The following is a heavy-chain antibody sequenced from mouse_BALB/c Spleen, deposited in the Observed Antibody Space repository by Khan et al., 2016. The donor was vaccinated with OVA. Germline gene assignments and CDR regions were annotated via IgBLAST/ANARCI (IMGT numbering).Heavy chain of an antibody. J-gene: IGHJ4*01. CDR3: ARAYYRYDGYYAMDY. CDR1: GFSLSRYN. CDR2: IWGGGGT. D-gene: IGHD2-14*01. Sequence: QVQLMQSGPGLVAPSQSLSITCTVSGFSLSRYNIHWVRQPPGKGLEWLGMIWGGGGTDYNSTLKSRLSISKDNSKSQLFLKMNSLQTDDTAMYYCARAYYRYDGYYAMDYWGQGTSVTVSS. V-gene: IGHV2-6-4*01.